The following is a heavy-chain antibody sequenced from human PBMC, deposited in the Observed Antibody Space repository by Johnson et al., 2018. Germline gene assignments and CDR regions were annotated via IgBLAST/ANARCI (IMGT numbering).Heavy chain of an antibody. CDR3: ARDSPGGNPHDAFDV. D-gene: IGHD4-23*01. Sequence: QWVRQAPGKSLEWVSSISWNNVNIDYADSVKGRFTISRDNSKNTLYLQMNSLRGDDTAMYYCARDSPGGNPHDAFDVWGQGTMVTVSS. J-gene: IGHJ3*01. CDR2: ISWNNVNI. V-gene: IGHV3-9*01.